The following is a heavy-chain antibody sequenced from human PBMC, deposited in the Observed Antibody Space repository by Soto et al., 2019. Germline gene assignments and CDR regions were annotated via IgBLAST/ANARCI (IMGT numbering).Heavy chain of an antibody. V-gene: IGHV3-66*01. D-gene: IGHD6-13*01. CDR1: GFTVSSNN. Sequence: EVQLVESGGGLVQPGGSLRLSCAASGFTVSSNNMNWVRQAPGKGLEWVSTIYSGGSTYYADSVKGRFTISRDNSKHTLYLQMNSLRAEDTAVFYCATGYSSRWFNMNVWGKGTTVTVS. CDR3: ATGYSSRWFNMNV. J-gene: IGHJ6*03. CDR2: IYSGGST.